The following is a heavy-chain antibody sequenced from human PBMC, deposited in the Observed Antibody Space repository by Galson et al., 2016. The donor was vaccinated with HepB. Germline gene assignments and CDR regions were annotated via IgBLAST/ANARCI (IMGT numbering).Heavy chain of an antibody. CDR1: GYTFASYW. V-gene: IGHV5-51*01. Sequence: QSGAEVKKAGESLKISCKGSGYTFASYWIGWVRQMPGKGLEWMGIIYPGDFDIRYGPSFQGHVTISGDKSLSTAYLQWSSLTASDTAMYFCARQEEEYDAMDIWGQGTTVIVSS. J-gene: IGHJ6*02. CDR2: IYPGDFDI. D-gene: IGHD6-6*01. CDR3: ARQEEEYDAMDI.